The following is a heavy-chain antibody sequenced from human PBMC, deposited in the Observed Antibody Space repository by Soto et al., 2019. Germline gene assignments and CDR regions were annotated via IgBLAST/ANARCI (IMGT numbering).Heavy chain of an antibody. D-gene: IGHD6-13*01. CDR2: INHSGST. J-gene: IGHJ4*02. V-gene: IGHV4-34*01. CDR3: ARGQLDAYSSSSIDY. CDR1: GWSFSGYY. Sequence: SETLSLTCAFYGWSFSGYYWILIRQPPGKGLEWIGEINHSGSTNYNPSLKSRVTISVDTSKNQFSLKLSSVTAADTAVYYCARGQLDAYSSSSIDYWGQGTLVTVSS.